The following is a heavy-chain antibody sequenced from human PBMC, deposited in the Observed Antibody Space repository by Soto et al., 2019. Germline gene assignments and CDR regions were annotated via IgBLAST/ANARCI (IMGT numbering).Heavy chain of an antibody. D-gene: IGHD4-17*01. V-gene: IGHV1-24*01. CDR3: AIWDYGDYIDAFDI. CDR1: GYTLTELS. J-gene: IGHJ3*02. Sequence: ASVKVSCKVSGYTLTELSMHWVRQAPGKGLEWMGGFDPEDGETIYAQKFQGRVTMTEDTSTDTAYMELSSLRSEDTAVYYCAIWDYGDYIDAFDIWGQGTMVTVSS. CDR2: FDPEDGET.